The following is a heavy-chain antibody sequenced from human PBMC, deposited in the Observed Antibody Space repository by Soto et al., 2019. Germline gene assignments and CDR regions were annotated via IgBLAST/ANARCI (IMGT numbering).Heavy chain of an antibody. CDR3: ARLSRSEYSSSPDY. J-gene: IGHJ4*02. CDR1: GGSISSSSYY. V-gene: IGHV4-39*01. CDR2: IYYSGST. D-gene: IGHD6-6*01. Sequence: SETLSLTCTVSGGSISSSSYYWGWIRQPPGKGLEWIGSIYYSGSTYYNPSLKSRVTISVDTSKNQFSLKLSSVTAADTAVYYCARLSRSEYSSSPDYWGQGTLVTVSS.